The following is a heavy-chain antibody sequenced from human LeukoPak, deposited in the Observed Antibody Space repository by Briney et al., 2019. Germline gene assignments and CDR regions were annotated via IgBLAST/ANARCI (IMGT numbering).Heavy chain of an antibody. J-gene: IGHJ4*02. V-gene: IGHV3-64D*06. D-gene: IGHD2-2*01. CDR3: VAGGERDCTSTSCPFDY. CDR1: GFTFSSYA. CDR2: ISSNGGST. Sequence: GGSLRLSCAASGFTFSSYAMSWVRQAPGKGLEYVSAISSNGGSTYYADSVKGRFSISRDSSKNTLYLQMSSLRAEDTAVYYCVAGGERDCTSTSCPFDYWGQGTLVTVSS.